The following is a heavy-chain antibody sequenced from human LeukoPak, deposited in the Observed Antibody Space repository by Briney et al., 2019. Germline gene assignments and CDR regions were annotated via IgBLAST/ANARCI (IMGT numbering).Heavy chain of an antibody. J-gene: IGHJ4*02. CDR3: ARDSTYYYDSGSSGPHYFDN. CDR2: ISSGGTYE. Sequence: SCMASGYTFSDHGISWVRQAPGQGLEWVSLISSGGTYEYYADSVKGRFTISRDNSKNTLYLQLNSLRAEDTAVYYCARDSTYYYDSGSSGPHYFDNWGQGTLVTVSS. D-gene: IGHD3-10*01. V-gene: IGHV3-30*01. CDR1: GYTFSDHG.